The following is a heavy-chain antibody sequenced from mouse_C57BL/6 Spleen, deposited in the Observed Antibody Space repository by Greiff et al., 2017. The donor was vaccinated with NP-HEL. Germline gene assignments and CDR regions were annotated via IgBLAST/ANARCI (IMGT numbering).Heavy chain of an antibody. D-gene: IGHD2-3*01. CDR3: VRQGYDGYPLDY. V-gene: IGHV10-1*01. J-gene: IGHJ4*01. CDR2: IRSKSNNYAT. Sequence: EVQLVESGGGLVQPKGSLKLSCAASGFSFNTYAMNWVRQAPGKGLEWVARIRSKSNNYATYYADSVKDRFTISRDDSESMLYLQMNNLKTEDTAMYYCVRQGYDGYPLDYWGQGTSVTVSS. CDR1: GFSFNTYA.